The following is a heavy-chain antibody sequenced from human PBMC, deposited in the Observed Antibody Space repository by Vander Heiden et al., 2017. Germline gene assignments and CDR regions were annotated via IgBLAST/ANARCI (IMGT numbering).Heavy chain of an antibody. CDR1: GDSFTTYW. J-gene: IGHJ4*02. CDR2: IYPGDSDT. CDR3: ASAHYYESGTYHY. Sequence: EVQLVQSGAEVKKPGESLKISCKGFGDSFTTYWIGWVRQMPEKGLEWMVIIYPGDSDTRYSPSFQGQVTISADKSINTAYLQWGSLKASDTAMYYCASAHYYESGTYHYWGQGTLVTVSS. V-gene: IGHV5-51*01. D-gene: IGHD3-22*01.